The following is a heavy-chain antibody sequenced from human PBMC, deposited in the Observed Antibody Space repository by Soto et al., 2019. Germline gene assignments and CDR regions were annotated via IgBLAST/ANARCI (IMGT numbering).Heavy chain of an antibody. CDR1: GGSISSYY. D-gene: IGHD4-17*01. V-gene: IGHV4-59*01. Sequence: QVQLQESGPGLVKPSETLSLTCTVSGGSISSYYWSWIRQPPGKGLEWIGYIYYSGSTNYNPSLXXRXXXXXDXSKNQFSLKLSSVTAADTAVYYCARGRRYGYFQHWGQGTLVTVSS. CDR3: ARGRRYGYFQH. J-gene: IGHJ1*01. CDR2: IYYSGST.